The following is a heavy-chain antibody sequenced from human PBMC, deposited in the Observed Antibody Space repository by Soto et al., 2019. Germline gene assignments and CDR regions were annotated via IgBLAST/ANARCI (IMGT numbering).Heavy chain of an antibody. D-gene: IGHD6-19*01. V-gene: IGHV3-23*01. CDR3: QHFAHSSGCF. Sequence: EVQLLESGGGLVQPGGSLRLSCSASGFTFSSYALSWVRKAPGKGLEWVSAISGSGGSTYYADSVKGRVTSSRDNSKNTLNLQMSSLRAEDTAVYYCQHFAHSSGCFWGQGTIVTVSS. CDR1: GFTFSSYA. J-gene: IGHJ4*02. CDR2: ISGSGGST.